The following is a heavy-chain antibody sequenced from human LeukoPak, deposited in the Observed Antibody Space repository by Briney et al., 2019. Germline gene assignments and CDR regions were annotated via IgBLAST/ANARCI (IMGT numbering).Heavy chain of an antibody. CDR3: ARVRGLSIYYYDSSRAFDI. Sequence: SETLSLTCTVSGVSFSSYYWSWIRQPPGKGLEFIGYIYYSGSTDYNPSLKSRVTISVDTSKNQFSLKLSSVTAADTAVYYCARVRGLSIYYYDSSRAFDIWGKGTMVTVSS. V-gene: IGHV4-59*01. J-gene: IGHJ3*02. CDR1: GVSFSSYY. CDR2: IYYSGST. D-gene: IGHD3-22*01.